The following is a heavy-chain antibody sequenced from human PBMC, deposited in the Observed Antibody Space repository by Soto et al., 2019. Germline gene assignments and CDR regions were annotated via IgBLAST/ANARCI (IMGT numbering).Heavy chain of an antibody. CDR2: INAGNGNT. CDR1: GYTFTSYA. V-gene: IGHV1-3*01. Sequence: ASVKVSCKASGYTFTSYAMHWVRQAPGQRLEWMGWINAGNGNTKYSQKFQGRVTITRDTSASTAYMELSSLRSEDTAVYYCARGRYVFIPSPSRFAPWGQGTLVTVSS. D-gene: IGHD5-12*01. J-gene: IGHJ5*02. CDR3: ARGRYVFIPSPSRFAP.